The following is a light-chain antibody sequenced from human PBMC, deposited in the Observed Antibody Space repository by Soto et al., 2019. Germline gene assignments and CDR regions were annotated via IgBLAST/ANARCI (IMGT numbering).Light chain of an antibody. J-gene: IGKJ4*01. CDR1: QNVKTR. CDR2: DAF. Sequence: VMTQSPATLSVSPGERATLSCRASQNVKTRLAWYQQKPGQAPRLLIYDAFTRATGIPARFSGSASGTEFTLTISSLQSEDFAVYYCQQYDEWPLTFGGGTKVDIK. V-gene: IGKV3-15*01. CDR3: QQYDEWPLT.